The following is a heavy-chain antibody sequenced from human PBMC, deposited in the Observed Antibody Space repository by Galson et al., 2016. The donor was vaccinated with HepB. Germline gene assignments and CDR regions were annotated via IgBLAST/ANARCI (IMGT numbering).Heavy chain of an antibody. Sequence: QSGAEVKKPGESLKISCKASGDSLTNFWIGWVRQMPGKGLEWMGIMYLDDSDTRYSPSFQGQVTISAVKSITTAYLQWSSLKASDTAMYYCARHYDSSGYPNSRFDYWGQGTLVTVSS. J-gene: IGHJ4*02. CDR3: ARHYDSSGYPNSRFDY. V-gene: IGHV5-51*01. CDR1: GDSLTNFW. D-gene: IGHD3-22*01. CDR2: MYLDDSDT.